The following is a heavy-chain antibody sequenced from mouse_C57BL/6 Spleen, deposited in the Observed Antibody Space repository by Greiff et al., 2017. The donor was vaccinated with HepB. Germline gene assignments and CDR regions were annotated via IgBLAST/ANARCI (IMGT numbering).Heavy chain of an antibody. Sequence: VQLQQSGAELVRPGASVKLSCTASGFNIKDDYMHWVKQRPEQGLEWIGWIDPENGDTEYASKFQGKATITADTSSNTAYLKLSSLTSEDTAVYDCSTRSMDYWGQGTSVTVSS. CDR1: GFNIKDDY. CDR2: IDPENGDT. CDR3: STRSMDY. V-gene: IGHV14-4*01. J-gene: IGHJ4*01.